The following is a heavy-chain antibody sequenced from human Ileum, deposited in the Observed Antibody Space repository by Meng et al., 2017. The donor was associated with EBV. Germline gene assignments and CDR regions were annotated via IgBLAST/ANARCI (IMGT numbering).Heavy chain of an antibody. D-gene: IGHD6-25*01. CDR2: IHSDGSRT. V-gene: IGHV3-74*01. CDR1: TLTFSTYW. J-gene: IGHJ4*02. CDR3: ASLSGHGGY. Sequence: EVQLVGSGGGLVQAGGSLRLSCAASTLTFSTYWMDWVRQAPGQGLVWVSRIHSDGSRTTYADSVRGRFTISRDNAKNTFYLEMNSLRGEDTAVYYCASLSGHGGYWGQGTLVTVSS.